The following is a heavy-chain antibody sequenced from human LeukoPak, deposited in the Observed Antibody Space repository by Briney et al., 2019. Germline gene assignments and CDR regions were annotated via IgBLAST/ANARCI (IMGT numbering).Heavy chain of an antibody. Sequence: SETLSLTCTVSGGSISSSSYYWGWIRQPPGKGLEWIGSIYYSRSTYYNPSLKSRVTISVDTSKNQFSLKLSSVTAADTAVYYCARGRYSSSRYYFDYWGQGTLVTVSS. CDR1: GGSISSSSYY. V-gene: IGHV4-39*07. CDR3: ARGRYSSSRYYFDY. D-gene: IGHD6-6*01. J-gene: IGHJ4*02. CDR2: IYYSRST.